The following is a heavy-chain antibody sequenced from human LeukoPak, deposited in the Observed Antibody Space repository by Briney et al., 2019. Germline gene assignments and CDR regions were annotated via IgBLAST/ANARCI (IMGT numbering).Heavy chain of an antibody. CDR2: IYNGGII. J-gene: IGHJ3*02. D-gene: IGHD3-3*01. CDR1: GDSISRYY. Sequence: SETLSLTCTVSGDSISRYYWSWIRQPAGKGLEWIGRIYNGGIITYNPSLKSRVTMSIDTSNNQFSLRLRFVTAADTAVYYCARDRGSGYYDLPDAFDIWGQGTMVTVSS. V-gene: IGHV4-4*07. CDR3: ARDRGSGYYDLPDAFDI.